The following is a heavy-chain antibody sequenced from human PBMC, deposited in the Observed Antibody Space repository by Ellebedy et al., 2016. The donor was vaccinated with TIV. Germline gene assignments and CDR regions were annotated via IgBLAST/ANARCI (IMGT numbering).Heavy chain of an antibody. V-gene: IGHV3-23*01. CDR3: ENRATAGSGGY. D-gene: IGHD6-13*01. CDR1: GFTFSSFA. J-gene: IGHJ4*02. Sequence: PGGSLRLSCAASGFTFSSFAMSWVRQAPGKGLEWVSLISVSGSSTYYADTVKGRFTITRDNAKNTLYLQMNSVRAEDTAVYYCENRATAGSGGYWGQGTLVTVSS. CDR2: ISVSGSST.